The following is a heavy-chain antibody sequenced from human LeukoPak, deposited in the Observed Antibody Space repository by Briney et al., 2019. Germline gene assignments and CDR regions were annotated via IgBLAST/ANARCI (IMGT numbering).Heavy chain of an antibody. CDR2: IYYSGST. D-gene: IGHD2-21*02. J-gene: IGHJ4*02. CDR3: AREGVVTAFDY. CDR1: GGSISSYY. V-gene: IGHV4-59*01. Sequence: PSETLSLTCTVSGGSISSYYWSWIRQPPGKGLEWIGYIYYSGSTNYNPSLKSRVTISVDTSKNQFSLKLSSVTAADTAVYYCAREGVVTAFDYWGQGTLVTVSS.